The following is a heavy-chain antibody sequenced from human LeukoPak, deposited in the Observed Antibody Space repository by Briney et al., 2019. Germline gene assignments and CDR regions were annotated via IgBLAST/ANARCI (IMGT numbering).Heavy chain of an antibody. D-gene: IGHD1-26*01. V-gene: IGHV3-30*04. CDR1: GFTFSSYA. J-gene: IGHJ4*02. CDR2: ISYDAYNK. Sequence: GRSLRLSCAASGFTFSSYAMHWVCQAPGKGLEWVTVISYDAYNKYYADSVKGRFTISRDNSKNTLYLQMNSLKPEDTAVYYCARDRGGAGEIDYWGQGTLVRVSS. CDR3: ARDRGGAGEIDY.